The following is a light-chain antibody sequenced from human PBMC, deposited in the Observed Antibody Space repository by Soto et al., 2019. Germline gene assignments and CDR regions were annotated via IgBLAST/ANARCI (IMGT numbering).Light chain of an antibody. J-gene: IGKJ3*01. V-gene: IGKV1-33*01. CDR2: DAS. CDR1: QDISNY. CDR3: QQYDNLPLT. Sequence: DSQMTQSPSSLSASVGYRVTITCQASQDISNYLNWYQQKPGKAPKLLIYDASNLEAGVPSRFSGSGSGTDFTFTISNLQPEDIATYYCQQYDNLPLTFGPGTKVDIK.